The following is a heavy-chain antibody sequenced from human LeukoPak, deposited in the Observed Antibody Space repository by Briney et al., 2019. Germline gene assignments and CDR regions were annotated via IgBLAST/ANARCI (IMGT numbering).Heavy chain of an antibody. CDR3: AGDVLRYFDWPDYYMDV. J-gene: IGHJ6*03. CDR1: CGSISSSSYY. Sequence: SETLSLTCTVSCGSISSSSYYWGWIRQPPGKGLEWIGSIYYSGSTYYNPSLKSRVTISVDPSKNQFSLKLSSVTAADTAVYYCAGDVLRYFDWPDYYMDVWGKGTTVTVSS. D-gene: IGHD3-9*01. CDR2: IYYSGST. V-gene: IGHV4-39*01.